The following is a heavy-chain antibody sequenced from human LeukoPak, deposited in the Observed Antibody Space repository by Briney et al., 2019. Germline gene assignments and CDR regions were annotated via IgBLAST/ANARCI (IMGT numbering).Heavy chain of an antibody. CDR3: ARDASPGYFDL. V-gene: IGHV3-74*01. D-gene: IGHD2-15*01. J-gene: IGHJ2*01. Sequence: PGGSLRLSCAVSGFTFSNYWMHWVRQGPGEGLAWVSRITNDGSATGYADSVKGRFTIPRDNAKNTLYLHMDSLSPEDTAVYYCARDASPGYFDLWGRGTLVTVSS. CDR2: ITNDGSAT. CDR1: GFTFSNYW.